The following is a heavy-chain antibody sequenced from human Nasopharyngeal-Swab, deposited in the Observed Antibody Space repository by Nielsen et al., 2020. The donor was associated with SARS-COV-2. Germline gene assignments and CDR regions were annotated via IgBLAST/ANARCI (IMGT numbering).Heavy chain of an antibody. V-gene: IGHV3-11*01. Sequence: WIRQPPGKGLEWISHTNGGGSSTFYADSVKGRFTISRDNAKNSLYLQMNSLRAEDTALYYCAKGGGNAYYYDSRGVVDDAFDIWGQGTMVTVSS. CDR2: TNGGGSST. D-gene: IGHD3-22*01. J-gene: IGHJ3*02. CDR3: AKGGGNAYYYDSRGVVDDAFDI.